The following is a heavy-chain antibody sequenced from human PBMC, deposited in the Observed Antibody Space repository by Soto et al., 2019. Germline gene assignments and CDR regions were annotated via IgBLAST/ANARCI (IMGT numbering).Heavy chain of an antibody. Sequence: QVQLQQWGAGLLKPSETLSLTCAVYGGSFSGYYWSWIRQPPGKGLEWIGEINHSGSTNYNPSLKSRVTISVDTSKNHFSLKLSSVTAADTAVYYCARGRAVTSYYYYYYMDVWGKGITVTVSS. CDR2: INHSGST. V-gene: IGHV4-34*01. D-gene: IGHD4-17*01. J-gene: IGHJ6*03. CDR3: ARGRAVTSYYYYYYMDV. CDR1: GGSFSGYY.